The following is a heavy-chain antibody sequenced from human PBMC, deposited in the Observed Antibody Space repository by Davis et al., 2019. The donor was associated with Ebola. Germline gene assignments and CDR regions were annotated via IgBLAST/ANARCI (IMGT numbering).Heavy chain of an antibody. CDR3: TTKTAVTDVHSFNI. D-gene: IGHD6-19*01. CDR1: GFTFSTAW. CDR2: IKRRTDGRTT. J-gene: IGHJ3*02. Sequence: GESLKISCAASGFTFSTAWMSWVRQAPGKGLEWVGRIKRRTDGRTTDYAAPAKGRFTISRDDSKNTVYLQMNSLKIEDTAVYYCTTKTAVTDVHSFNIWGQGTMVTVSS. V-gene: IGHV3-15*01.